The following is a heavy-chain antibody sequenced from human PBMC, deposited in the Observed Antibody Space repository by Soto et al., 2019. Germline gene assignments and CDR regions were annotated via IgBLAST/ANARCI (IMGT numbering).Heavy chain of an antibody. V-gene: IGHV4-31*03. CDR1: GGSISSGGYY. CDR2: IYYSGST. D-gene: IGHD6-6*01. CDR3: ARVQEGKQLPPRSTTWYYGIDV. Sequence: SETLSLTCTVSGGSISSGGYYWSWIRQHPGKGLEWIGYIYYSGSTYYNPSLKSRVTISVDTSKNQFSLKLSSVTAADTAVYYCARVQEGKQLPPRSTTWYYGIDVWAQRTTVTGSS. J-gene: IGHJ6*02.